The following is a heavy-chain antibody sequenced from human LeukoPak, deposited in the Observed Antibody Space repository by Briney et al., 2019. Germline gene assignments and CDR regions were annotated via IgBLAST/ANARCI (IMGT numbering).Heavy chain of an antibody. CDR2: IDPSDSYT. CDR1: GYSFTSYW. D-gene: IGHD4-17*01. Sequence: GESLKISCKGSGYSFTSYWISWVRQMPGKGLEWMGRIDPSDSYTNYSPSFQGHVTISADKSISTAYLQWSSPKASDTAMYYCARLGTTVTTITDYWGQGTLVTVSS. CDR3: ARLGTTVTTITDY. V-gene: IGHV5-10-1*01. J-gene: IGHJ4*02.